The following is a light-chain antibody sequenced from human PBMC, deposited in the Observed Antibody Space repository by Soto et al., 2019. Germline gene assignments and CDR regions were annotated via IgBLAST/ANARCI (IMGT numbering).Light chain of an antibody. CDR2: DAS. Sequence: DLQGTQSPSSLSASVGDRVTLTCQASHDIRDHLNWYQKKPGKPPKILIYDASNLQTGVPSRFSGSGSGTDFNFTISRLQPEDIATYFCHQYDNLSQTFGPGTKVEIK. V-gene: IGKV1-33*01. CDR3: HQYDNLSQT. J-gene: IGKJ3*01. CDR1: HDIRDH.